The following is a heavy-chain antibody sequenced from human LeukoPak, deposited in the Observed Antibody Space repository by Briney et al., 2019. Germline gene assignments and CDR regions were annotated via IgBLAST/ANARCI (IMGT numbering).Heavy chain of an antibody. D-gene: IGHD3-10*01. CDR1: GVTLCGHD. CDR2: VSAGHHA. CDR3: VRGARGNKYTYCDY. J-gene: IGHJ4*02. Sequence: GGSLRLSCTASGVTLCGHDMRWVRDSTEDSLERVAAVSAGHHAFYAASVKGRFTVSREDATNSLYLQMNSLRPGDTAVYYCVRGARGNKYTYCDYWGQGSLVTVSS. V-gene: IGHV3-13*01.